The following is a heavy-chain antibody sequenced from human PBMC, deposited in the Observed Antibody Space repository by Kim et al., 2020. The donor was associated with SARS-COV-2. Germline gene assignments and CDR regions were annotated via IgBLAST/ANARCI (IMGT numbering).Heavy chain of an antibody. CDR3: ARDLEAARGRFWFDP. J-gene: IGHJ5*02. Sequence: GGSLRLSCAASGFTFSSYSMNWVRQAPGKGLEWVSSISSSSSYIYYADSVKGRFTISRDNAKNSLYLQMNSLRAEDTAVYYCARDLEAARGRFWFDPWGQGTLVTVSS. V-gene: IGHV3-21*01. CDR1: GFTFSSYS. CDR2: ISSSSSYI. D-gene: IGHD6-6*01.